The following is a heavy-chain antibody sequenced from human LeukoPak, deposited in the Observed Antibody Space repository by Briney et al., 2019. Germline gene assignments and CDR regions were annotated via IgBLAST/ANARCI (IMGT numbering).Heavy chain of an antibody. D-gene: IGHD1-14*01. Sequence: GGSLRLSCVASGFALSNSWMHWVRQTPGKGLVWVSHISPDGSVANYADFVKGRFIISRDNAKNTLFLQMNSLRAEDTSVYYCVRDLAFSPDNWGQGTLVTVSS. CDR1: GFALSNSW. CDR2: ISPDGSVA. V-gene: IGHV3-74*01. CDR3: VRDLAFSPDN. J-gene: IGHJ1*01.